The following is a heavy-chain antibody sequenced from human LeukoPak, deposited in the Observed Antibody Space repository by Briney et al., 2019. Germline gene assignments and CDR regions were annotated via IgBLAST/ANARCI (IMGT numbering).Heavy chain of an antibody. CDR3: AKDSYSSGWYVPFDY. Sequence: GRSLRLSCAASGFTFSSYGMHWVRQAPGKGLEWVAVISYDGNNKYYADSVKGRFTISRDNSKNTLYLQMNSLRAEDTAVYYCAKDSYSSGWYVPFDYWGQGTLVAVSS. CDR1: GFTFSSYG. J-gene: IGHJ4*02. D-gene: IGHD6-19*01. V-gene: IGHV3-30*18. CDR2: ISYDGNNK.